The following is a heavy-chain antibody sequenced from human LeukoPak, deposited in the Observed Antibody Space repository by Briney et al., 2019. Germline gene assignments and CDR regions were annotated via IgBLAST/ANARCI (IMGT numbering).Heavy chain of an antibody. CDR3: ARVFGSGSSHPADY. CDR2: IYHSGST. J-gene: IGHJ4*02. D-gene: IGHD1-26*01. CDR1: GYSISSGYY. Sequence: SETLSLTCTVSGYSISSGYYWGWIRQPPGKGLEWIGSIYHSGSTYYNPSLKSRVTISVDTSKNQFSLKLSSVTAADTAVYYCARVFGSGSSHPADYWGQGTLVTVSS. V-gene: IGHV4-38-2*02.